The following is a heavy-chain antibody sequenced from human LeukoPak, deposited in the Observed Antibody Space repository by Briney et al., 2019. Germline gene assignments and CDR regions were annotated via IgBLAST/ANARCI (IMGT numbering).Heavy chain of an antibody. J-gene: IGHJ4*02. D-gene: IGHD3-10*01. Sequence: GGSLRLSCAASGFTFSGSAMHWVRQASGKGLEWVGRIRTKPNSYATAYAALLKGRFTISRDDSQNTAYLQMHSLKTEDTAAYYCTRGTYYYALNWGQGTLVTVSS. CDR1: GFTFSGSA. V-gene: IGHV3-73*01. CDR2: IRTKPNSYAT. CDR3: TRGTYYYALN.